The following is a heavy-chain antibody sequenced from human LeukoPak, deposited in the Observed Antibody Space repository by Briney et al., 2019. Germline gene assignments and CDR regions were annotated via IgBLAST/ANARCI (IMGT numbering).Heavy chain of an antibody. CDR2: ISSNGGST. J-gene: IGHJ4*02. CDR3: ARDSGRYSGYEWEFDY. Sequence: GGSLRLSCAASGFTFSSYAMHWVRQAPGKGLVYVSAISSNGGSTYYANSVKGRFTISRDNSKNTLYLQMGSLRAEDMAVYYCARDSGRYSGYEWEFDYWGQGTLVTVSS. D-gene: IGHD5-12*01. CDR1: GFTFSSYA. V-gene: IGHV3-64*01.